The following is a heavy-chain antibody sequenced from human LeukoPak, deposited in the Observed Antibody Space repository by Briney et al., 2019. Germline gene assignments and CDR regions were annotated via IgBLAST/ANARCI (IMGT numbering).Heavy chain of an antibody. Sequence: GASVKVSCKASGYTSTGYYMHWVRQAPGQGLEWMGWINPNSGGTNYAQKFQGRVTMTRDTSISTAYMELSRLRSDDTAVYYCARGPTYYYDSSGYPPGDYWGQGTLVTVSS. CDR1: GYTSTGYY. J-gene: IGHJ4*02. V-gene: IGHV1-2*02. D-gene: IGHD3-22*01. CDR3: ARGPTYYYDSSGYPPGDY. CDR2: INPNSGGT.